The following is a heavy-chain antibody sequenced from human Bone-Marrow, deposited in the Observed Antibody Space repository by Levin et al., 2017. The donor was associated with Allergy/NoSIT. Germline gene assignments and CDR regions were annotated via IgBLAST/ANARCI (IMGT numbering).Heavy chain of an antibody. CDR2: ISYDGSKK. V-gene: IGHV3-30*18. Sequence: PGESLKISCAASGFTFSSHGMHWVRQAPGKGLEWVAVISYDGSKKYYADSVKGRFTISRDNSKNTLYLQMNSLRAEDTAVYYCAKDRSSSWSLDYWGQGTLVTVSS. J-gene: IGHJ4*02. D-gene: IGHD6-13*01. CDR1: GFTFSSHG. CDR3: AKDRSSSWSLDY.